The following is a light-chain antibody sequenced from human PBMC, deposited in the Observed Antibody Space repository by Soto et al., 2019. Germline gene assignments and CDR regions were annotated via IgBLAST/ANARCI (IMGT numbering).Light chain of an antibody. CDR3: SSYTTRSTRYV. Sequence: QSSLTQPASVSGSPGQSITISCTGTSSDIGSSNYVSWFQQHPDKAPKLMIYEVTYRPSGASDRFSGSKSGNTASLTISGLRAEDEGDYYCSSYTTRSTRYVFGTGTKLTVL. V-gene: IGLV2-14*01. J-gene: IGLJ1*01. CDR1: SSDIGSSNY. CDR2: EVT.